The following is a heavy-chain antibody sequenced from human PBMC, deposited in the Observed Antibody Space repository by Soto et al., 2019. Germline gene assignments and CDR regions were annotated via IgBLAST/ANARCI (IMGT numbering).Heavy chain of an antibody. V-gene: IGHV3-30*18. CDR3: AKGRDSTLLRWQYFDN. D-gene: IGHD4-17*01. Sequence: PGGSLRLSCAVYGFTFSLFGMHWVRQAPGKGLEWVAFISYEGRNKYYADSVKGRFTISRDNSKNTLSLQMDSLRPEDTAVYYCAKGRDSTLLRWQYFDNWGQGTQVTVSS. CDR1: GFTFSLFG. CDR2: ISYEGRNK. J-gene: IGHJ4*02.